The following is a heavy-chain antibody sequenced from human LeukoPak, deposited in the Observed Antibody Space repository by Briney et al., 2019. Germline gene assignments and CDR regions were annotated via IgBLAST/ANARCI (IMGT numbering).Heavy chain of an antibody. CDR1: GYTFTSYD. J-gene: IGHJ4*02. V-gene: IGHV1-8*03. D-gene: IGHD2-21*02. CDR2: MNPHSGNT. CDR3: ARTCGGDCYHFDY. Sequence: GASVKVSCKASGYTFTSYDINWVRQATGQGLEWMGWMNPHSGNTGYAQKFQGRVTITRNTSISIAYMALSSLRSEDTAVYYCARTCGGDCYHFDYWGQGTLVTVSS.